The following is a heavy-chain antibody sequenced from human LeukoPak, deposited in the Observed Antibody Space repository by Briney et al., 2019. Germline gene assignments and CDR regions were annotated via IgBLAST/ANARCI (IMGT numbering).Heavy chain of an antibody. J-gene: IGHJ5*02. V-gene: IGHV5-51*01. CDR1: GYSFTSYW. CDR2: IYPGGSDT. Sequence: GESLKISCKGSGYSFTSYWIGWVRQMPGKGLEWMGIIYPGGSDTRYSPSFQGQVTISADKSISTAYLQWSSLKASDTAMYYCARHPGYSNYPSYNWFDPWGQGTLVTVSS. CDR3: ARHPGYSNYPSYNWFDP. D-gene: IGHD4-4*01.